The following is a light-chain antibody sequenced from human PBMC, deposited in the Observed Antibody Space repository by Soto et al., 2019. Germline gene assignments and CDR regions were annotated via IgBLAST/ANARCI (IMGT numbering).Light chain of an antibody. CDR3: QQYNSYPWT. Sequence: DIQMTQSPSTLSASVGDRVTITCRASQNIRSWLAWYQQKPGKAPRLLIYKASSLESGVPSRFSGSGSGTEFTLTISSLQPDDSATYYCQQYNSYPWTFGQGTKVDI. CDR1: QNIRSW. V-gene: IGKV1-5*03. J-gene: IGKJ1*01. CDR2: KAS.